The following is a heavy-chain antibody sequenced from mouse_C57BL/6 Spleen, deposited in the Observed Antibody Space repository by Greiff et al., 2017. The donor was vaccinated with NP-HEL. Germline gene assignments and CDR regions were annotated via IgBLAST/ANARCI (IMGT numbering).Heavy chain of an antibody. CDR3: ARRNYDYHAMDY. CDR2: INPNNGGT. D-gene: IGHD2-4*01. V-gene: IGHV1-18*01. Sequence: EVQLQQSGPELVKPGASVKIPCKASGYTFTDYNMDWVKQSHGKSLEWIGDINPNNGGTIYNQKFKGKATLTVDKSSSTAYMELRSLTSEDTAVYYCARRNYDYHAMDYWGQGTSVTVSS. CDR1: GYTFTDYN. J-gene: IGHJ4*01.